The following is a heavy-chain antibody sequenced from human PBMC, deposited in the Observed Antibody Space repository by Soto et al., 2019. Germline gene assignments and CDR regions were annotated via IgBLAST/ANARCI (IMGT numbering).Heavy chain of an antibody. CDR1: RFTFSSCA. V-gene: IGHV3-30*18. Sequence: QVQLVESGGGVVQPGRSLRLSCVASRFTFSSCAMHWVRQVPGKGLEWLAVVTHDGSLYPYADSVKGRFSISRDNSRKTLYLQMNSLRPEDTAVYYCVKDRSDTWSFDYWGQGTLVTVSS. D-gene: IGHD2-8*02. J-gene: IGHJ4*02. CDR3: VKDRSDTWSFDY. CDR2: VTHDGSLY.